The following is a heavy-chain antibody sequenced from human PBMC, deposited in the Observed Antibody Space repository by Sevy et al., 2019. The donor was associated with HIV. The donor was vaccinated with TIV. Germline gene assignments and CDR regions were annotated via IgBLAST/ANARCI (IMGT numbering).Heavy chain of an antibody. CDR3: AKGDYDFWSGFYGMDV. CDR2: ISYDGSNK. J-gene: IGHJ6*02. Sequence: GGSLRLSCAASGFTFSSYGMHWVRQAPGKGLEWVAVISYDGSNKYYADSVKGRFTISRDNSKNTLYLQTNSLRAEDTAVYYCAKGDYDFWSGFYGMDVWGQGTTVTVSS. CDR1: GFTFSSYG. D-gene: IGHD3-3*01. V-gene: IGHV3-30*18.